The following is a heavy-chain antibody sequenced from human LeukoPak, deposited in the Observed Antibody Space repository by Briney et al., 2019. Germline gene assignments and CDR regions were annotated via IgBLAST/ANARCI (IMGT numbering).Heavy chain of an antibody. CDR3: ARNLPAADY. V-gene: IGHV3-48*04. Sequence: GGSLRLSCAASGSTFSSHTMNWVRQAPGKGLEWISYISNTGSVIYYADSAKGRFTISRDNAKNSLYLQMNSLRAEDTAVYYCARNLPAADYWGQGTLVTVSS. CDR1: GSTFSSHT. D-gene: IGHD2-2*01. J-gene: IGHJ4*02. CDR2: ISNTGSVI.